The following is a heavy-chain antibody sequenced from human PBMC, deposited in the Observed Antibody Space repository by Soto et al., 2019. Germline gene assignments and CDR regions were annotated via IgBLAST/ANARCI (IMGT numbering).Heavy chain of an antibody. Sequence: QVQLVESGGGVVQPGRSLRLSCAASGFTFSSYAMHWVRQAPGKGLEWVAVISYDGSNKYYADSVKGRFTISRDNSKNTLYLQMNSLRAEDTAVYYCARDRSSWGSWYRSDYWGQGTLVTVSS. D-gene: IGHD6-13*01. CDR3: ARDRSSWGSWYRSDY. J-gene: IGHJ4*02. V-gene: IGHV3-30-3*01. CDR1: GFTFSSYA. CDR2: ISYDGSNK.